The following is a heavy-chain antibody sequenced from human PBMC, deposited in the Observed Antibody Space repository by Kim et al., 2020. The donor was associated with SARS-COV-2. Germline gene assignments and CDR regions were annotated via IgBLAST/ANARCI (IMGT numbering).Heavy chain of an antibody. V-gene: IGHV1-3*01. D-gene: IGHD3-10*01. CDR3: ARAMVRGVIIGSGYYYYGMDV. J-gene: IGHJ6*02. Sequence: ASVKVSCKASGYTFTSYAMHWVRHAPGQRLEWMGWINAGNGNTKYSQKFQGRVTITRDTSASTAYMELSSLRSEDTAVYYCARAMVRGVIIGSGYYYYGMDVWGQGTTVTVSS. CDR1: GYTFTSYA. CDR2: INAGNGNT.